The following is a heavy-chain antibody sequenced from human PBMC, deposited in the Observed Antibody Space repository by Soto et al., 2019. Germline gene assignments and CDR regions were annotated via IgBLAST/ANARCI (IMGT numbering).Heavy chain of an antibody. J-gene: IGHJ4*02. V-gene: IGHV4-59*11. CDR3: ARGGWYNDY. CDR1: GGSISSHY. Sequence: QVQLQESGPGLVKPSETLSLTCTVSGGSISSHYWSWIRQPPGKGLEWMGWIHGSGRTDYNPSLKSRVTLSVDMSSNHFSLKLTSVTAADTAVYYCARGGWYNDYWGQGALVTVSS. CDR2: IHGSGRT. D-gene: IGHD6-19*01.